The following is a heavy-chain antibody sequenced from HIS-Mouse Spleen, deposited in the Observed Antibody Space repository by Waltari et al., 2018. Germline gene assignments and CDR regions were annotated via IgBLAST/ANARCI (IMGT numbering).Heavy chain of an antibody. J-gene: IGHJ2*01. D-gene: IGHD6-13*01. V-gene: IGHV4-39*07. CDR1: GRSLSSSRYY. Sequence: QLQLQESGPGLVKPSETLSLTCTVSGRSLSSSRYYWRWIRQPPGKGLEWIGSIYYSGRTYYNPSLKSRVTISVDTSKNQFSLKLSSVTAADTAVYYCAREIPYSSSWYDWYFDLWGRGTLVTVSS. CDR2: IYYSGRT. CDR3: AREIPYSSSWYDWYFDL.